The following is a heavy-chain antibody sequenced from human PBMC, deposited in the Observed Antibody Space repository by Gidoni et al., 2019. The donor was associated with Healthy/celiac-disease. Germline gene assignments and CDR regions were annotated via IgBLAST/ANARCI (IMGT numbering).Heavy chain of an antibody. Sequence: EVQLVESGGGLVQPGGSLRLSCAASGFTFSSYAMSWVRQAPGKGLEWVSAISGSGGSTYYADSVKGRFTISRDNSKNTLYLQMNSLRAEDTAVYYCAKDLYKCSDSSGYYRCYWGQGTLVTVSS. CDR1: GFTFSSYA. J-gene: IGHJ4*02. D-gene: IGHD3-22*01. V-gene: IGHV3-23*04. CDR2: ISGSGGST. CDR3: AKDLYKCSDSSGYYRCY.